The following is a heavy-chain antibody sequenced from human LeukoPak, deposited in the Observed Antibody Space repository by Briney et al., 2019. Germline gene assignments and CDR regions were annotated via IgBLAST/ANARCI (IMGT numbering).Heavy chain of an antibody. Sequence: GGSLRLSCAASGFTFSSYEMNWVRQAPGKGLEWVSYISSSGNTIYYADSVEGRFTISRDNAKNSLYLLMNSLRAEDTAVYYCARGNYGDYYFDYWGQGTLVTVSS. CDR3: ARGNYGDYYFDY. CDR2: ISSSGNTI. J-gene: IGHJ4*02. V-gene: IGHV3-48*03. D-gene: IGHD4-17*01. CDR1: GFTFSSYE.